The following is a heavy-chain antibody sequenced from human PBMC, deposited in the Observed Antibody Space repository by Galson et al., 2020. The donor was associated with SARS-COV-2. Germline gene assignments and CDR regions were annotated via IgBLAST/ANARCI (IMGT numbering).Heavy chain of an antibody. CDR1: GDSISSSYYY. CDR2: VSYSGTT. D-gene: IGHD6-13*01. J-gene: IGHJ4*02. Sequence: PSATLSLTCTVSGDSISSSYYYWAWIRQPPGKGLEWVGSVSYSGTTYSNPSLRGRVTISIDASKTQFSLKLSSATAADTAVYYCARVPYSSSWYVDYWGQGTLVAVSS. V-gene: IGHV4-39*07. CDR3: ARVPYSSSWYVDY.